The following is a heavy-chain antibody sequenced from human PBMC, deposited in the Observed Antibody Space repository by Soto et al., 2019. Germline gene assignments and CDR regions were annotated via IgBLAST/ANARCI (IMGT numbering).Heavy chain of an antibody. Sequence: SETLSLTCTVSGGSISSYYWSWIRQPPGKGLEWIGYIYYSGSTNYNPSLKSRVTISVDTSKNQFSLKLSSVTAVDTAVYYCARESSLRYYYYYYMDVWGKGTKVTVS. CDR1: GGSISSYY. J-gene: IGHJ6*03. V-gene: IGHV4-59*01. CDR2: IYYSGST. CDR3: ARESSLRYYYYYYMDV.